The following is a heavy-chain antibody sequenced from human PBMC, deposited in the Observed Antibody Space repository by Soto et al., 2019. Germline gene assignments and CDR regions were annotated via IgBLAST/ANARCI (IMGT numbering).Heavy chain of an antibody. D-gene: IGHD6-13*01. J-gene: IGHJ4*02. CDR3: ARDYRSSWDY. CDR2: INPSGGST. Sequence: ASVKVSCKASGYTFTSYYMHWVRQAPGQGLEWMGIINPSGGSTSYAQKFQGRVTMTRDTSTSTLYMELSSLRSEDTSMYYCARDYRSSWDYWGQGTQVTVSS. CDR1: GYTFTSYY. V-gene: IGHV1-46*01.